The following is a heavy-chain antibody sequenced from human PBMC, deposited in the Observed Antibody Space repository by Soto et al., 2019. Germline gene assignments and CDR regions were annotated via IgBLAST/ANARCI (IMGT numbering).Heavy chain of an antibody. Sequence: QVQLQQSGPGLVKPSQTLSLTCAISGDSVSSNSAAWNWIRQSPSRGLEWLGRTYYRSKWYNDYAVSVKSRITINPVTSKNQFSLQLNSVTPEDTAVYYCAIEKSDTAIESIYFDYWGQGTLVTVSS. J-gene: IGHJ4*02. CDR1: GDSVSSNSAA. CDR2: TYYRSKWYN. D-gene: IGHD5-18*01. V-gene: IGHV6-1*01. CDR3: AIEKSDTAIESIYFDY.